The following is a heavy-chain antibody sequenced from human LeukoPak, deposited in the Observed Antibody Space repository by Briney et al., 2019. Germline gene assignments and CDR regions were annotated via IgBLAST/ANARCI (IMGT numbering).Heavy chain of an antibody. CDR1: GGTFTSYA. Sequence: SVKVSCKASGGTFTSYAISWVRQAPGQGLEWMGGIIPIFGTANYAQKFQGRVTITADESTSTAYMELSSLRSEDTAVYYCARARDRVPAAEFDYWGQGTLVTVSS. CDR3: ARARDRVPAAEFDY. J-gene: IGHJ4*02. V-gene: IGHV1-69*13. D-gene: IGHD2-2*01. CDR2: IIPIFGTA.